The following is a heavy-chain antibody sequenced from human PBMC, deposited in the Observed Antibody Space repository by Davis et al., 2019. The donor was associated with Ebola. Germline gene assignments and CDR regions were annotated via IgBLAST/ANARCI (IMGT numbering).Heavy chain of an antibody. V-gene: IGHV1-69*13. CDR3: ARALGTGNYVDYYGLDF. Sequence: SVKVSCKASGGSFSTYALTWMRQPPGQGLEWVGGIIPSSGTTAYGQKLQGRVTLTADESTTTVYMELGSLRSEETAVYYCARALGTGNYVDYYGLDFWGQGTTVTVSS. CDR1: GGSFSTYA. CDR2: IIPSSGTT. J-gene: IGHJ6*02. D-gene: IGHD1-7*01.